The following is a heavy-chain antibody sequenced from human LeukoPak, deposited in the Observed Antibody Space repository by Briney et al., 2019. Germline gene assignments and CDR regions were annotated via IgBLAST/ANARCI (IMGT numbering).Heavy chain of an antibody. Sequence: PSQTLSLTCTVSGDSISSGDYYWNWIRQPAGKRLEWIGRISTSGTPNYNPSFRGRLTISIDTSKNQFSLKLSSVTAADTAVYYCARGRFNMAAAAGRLDYWGQGTLVTVPS. D-gene: IGHD6-13*01. J-gene: IGHJ4*02. CDR1: GDSISSGDYY. CDR2: ISTSGTP. V-gene: IGHV4-61*02. CDR3: ARGRFNMAAAAGRLDY.